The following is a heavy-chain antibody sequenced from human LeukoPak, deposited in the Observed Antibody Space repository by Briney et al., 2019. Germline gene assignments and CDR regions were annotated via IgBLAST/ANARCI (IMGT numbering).Heavy chain of an antibody. Sequence: GGSLRLSCAASGFTFSSYAMSWVRQAPGKGLEWVSAISGSGGSTYYADSVKGRFTISRDNSKNTLYLQMNSLRAEDTAVYYCAKRVYPYCTNGVCFGSGSYDYWGQGTLVTVSS. CDR1: GFTFSSYA. J-gene: IGHJ4*02. V-gene: IGHV3-23*01. CDR2: ISGSGGST. D-gene: IGHD2-8*01. CDR3: AKRVYPYCTNGVCFGSGSYDY.